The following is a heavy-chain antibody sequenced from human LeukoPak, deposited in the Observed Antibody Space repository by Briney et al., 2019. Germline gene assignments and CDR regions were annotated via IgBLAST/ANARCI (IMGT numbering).Heavy chain of an antibody. J-gene: IGHJ3*02. V-gene: IGHV4-59*01. CDR2: IYYSGST. Sequence: SETLSLTCTVSGGSISSYYWSWIRQPPGKGLEWIGYIYYSGSTNYNPSLKSRVAISVDTSKNQFSLKLSSVTAADTAVYYCANANYYDNSGYYDAFDIWGQGTMVTVSS. CDR1: GGSISSYY. D-gene: IGHD3-22*01. CDR3: ANANYYDNSGYYDAFDI.